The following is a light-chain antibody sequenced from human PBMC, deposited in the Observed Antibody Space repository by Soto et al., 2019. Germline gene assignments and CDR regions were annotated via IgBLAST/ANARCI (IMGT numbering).Light chain of an antibody. CDR1: QTISSW. CDR2: KAS. Sequence: DIQMTQSPSTLSGSVGDRVTITCRASQTISSWLAWYQQKPGKAPKLLIYKASTLKSGVPSRFIGSGSGTEFTLTISSLQPDDFATYYCQHYNSYSEAFDQGTKVELK. J-gene: IGKJ1*01. CDR3: QHYNSYSEA. V-gene: IGKV1-5*03.